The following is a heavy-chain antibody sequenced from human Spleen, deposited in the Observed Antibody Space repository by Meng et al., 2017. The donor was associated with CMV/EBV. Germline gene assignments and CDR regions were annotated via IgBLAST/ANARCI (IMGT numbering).Heavy chain of an antibody. Sequence: SCQTSGFIFTDFFMHWVRQAPGQQGLEWMGWIHAGTGATHYAQKFQGRFSMTRDTSVSTVFMELTSLTSDDTAIYYCARDNNFGPDYWGQGTLVTVSS. CDR2: IHAGTGAT. CDR3: ARDNNFGPDY. V-gene: IGHV1-2*02. D-gene: IGHD3/OR15-3a*01. J-gene: IGHJ4*02. CDR1: GFIFTDFF.